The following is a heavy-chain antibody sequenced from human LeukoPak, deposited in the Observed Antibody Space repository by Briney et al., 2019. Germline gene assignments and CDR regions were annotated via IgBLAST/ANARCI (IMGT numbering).Heavy chain of an antibody. D-gene: IGHD3-3*01. J-gene: IGHJ5*02. CDR3: ARERLYDFWSGYPPGQTGFDP. V-gene: IGHV4-39*02. CDR1: GGSISSSSYY. CDR2: IYYSGST. Sequence: PSETLSLTCTVSGGSISSSSYYWGWIRQPPGKGLEWIGSIYYSGSTYYNPSLKSRVTISVDTSKNQFSLKLSSVTAADTAVYYCARERLYDFWSGYPPGQTGFDPWGQGTLVTVSS.